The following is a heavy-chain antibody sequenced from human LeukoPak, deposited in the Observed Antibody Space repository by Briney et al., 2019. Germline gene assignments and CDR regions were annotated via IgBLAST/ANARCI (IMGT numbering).Heavy chain of an antibody. V-gene: IGHV3-11*01. CDR3: ARDSTAMVLYYYYGMDV. Sequence: PGGSLRLSCAASGFTFSDYYMSWIRQAPGKGLEWVSYISSSGSTIYYADSVKGRFTISRDNAKNSLYLQMNSLRAEDTAVYYCARDSTAMVLYYYYGMDVWGQGTTVTVSS. CDR2: ISSSGSTI. D-gene: IGHD5-18*01. CDR1: GFTFSDYY. J-gene: IGHJ6*02.